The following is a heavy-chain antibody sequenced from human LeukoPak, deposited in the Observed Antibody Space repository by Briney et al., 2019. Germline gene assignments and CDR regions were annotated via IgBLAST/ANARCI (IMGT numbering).Heavy chain of an antibody. CDR1: GFTFSSYW. CDR2: IKQDGSEK. J-gene: IGHJ6*02. CDR3: ARVYCSSTSCYRYYYGMDV. D-gene: IGHD2-2*02. Sequence: GGALRLSSAASGFTFSSYWMSWVRQAPGKGLEWVANIKQDGSEKHYADSVKGRFTITRDNAKNSLYLQMNSLRAEDTAVYYCARVYCSSTSCYRYYYGMDVWGQGTTATVSS. V-gene: IGHV3-7*01.